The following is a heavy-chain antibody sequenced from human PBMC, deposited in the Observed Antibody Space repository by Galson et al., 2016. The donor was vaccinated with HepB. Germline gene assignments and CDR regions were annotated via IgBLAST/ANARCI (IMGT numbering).Heavy chain of an antibody. CDR1: GYIFTNYA. CDR2: IFSGDAYT. V-gene: IGHV1-3*01. CDR3: ARDLIGDPGSPFEF. Sequence: SVKVSCKASGYIFTNYAIHWVRQAPGPSLEWMGCIFSGDAYTSYSHKFRDRVTITRDTSATTAYMELTSLTSEDTAVYFCARDLIGDPGSPFEFWGQGTLVTVSS. D-gene: IGHD3-10*01. J-gene: IGHJ4*02.